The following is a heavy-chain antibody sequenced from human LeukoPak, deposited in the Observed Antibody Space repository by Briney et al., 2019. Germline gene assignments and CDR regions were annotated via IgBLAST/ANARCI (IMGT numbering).Heavy chain of an antibody. J-gene: IGHJ4*02. V-gene: IGHV1-8*02. D-gene: IGHD3-10*01. CDR1: GGTFSSYA. CDR2: MNPNSGNT. Sequence: ASVKVSCKASGGTFSSYAISWVRQAPGQGLEWMGWMNPNSGNTGYAQKFQGRVTMTRNTSISTAYMELSSLRSEDTAVYYCARGVAGYYYGSGSYVDYWGQGTLVTVSS. CDR3: ARGVAGYYYGSGSYVDY.